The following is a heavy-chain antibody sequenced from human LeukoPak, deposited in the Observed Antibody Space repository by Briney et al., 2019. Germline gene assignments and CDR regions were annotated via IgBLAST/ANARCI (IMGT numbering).Heavy chain of an antibody. CDR3: ARDIRGDYGSGGGRDYYYYYYMDV. D-gene: IGHD3-10*01. CDR2: ISAYNGNT. CDR1: GYTFTSYG. J-gene: IGHJ6*03. Sequence: ASVKVSCKASGYTFTSYGISWVRQAPGQGLEWMGWISAYNGNTNYAQKLQGRVTMTTDTSTSTAYMEQRSLRSDDTAVYYCARDIRGDYGSGGGRDYYYYYYMDVWGKGTTVTISS. V-gene: IGHV1-18*01.